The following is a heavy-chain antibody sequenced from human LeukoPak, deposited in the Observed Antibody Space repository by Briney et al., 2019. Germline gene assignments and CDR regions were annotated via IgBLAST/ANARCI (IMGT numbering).Heavy chain of an antibody. Sequence: SETLSLTCAVYGGSFSGYYWSWIRQPPGKGLEWIGEINHSGSTNYNPSLKSRVTTSVDTSKNQFSLKLSSVTAPDTAVYYCARIAESSGWSRGRYFQHWGQGTLVTVSS. CDR3: ARIAESSGWSRGRYFQH. CDR2: INHSGST. D-gene: IGHD6-19*01. J-gene: IGHJ1*01. CDR1: GGSFSGYY. V-gene: IGHV4-34*01.